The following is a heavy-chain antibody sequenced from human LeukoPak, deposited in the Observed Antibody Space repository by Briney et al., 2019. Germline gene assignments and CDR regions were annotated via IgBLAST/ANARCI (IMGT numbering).Heavy chain of an antibody. V-gene: IGHV4-59*08. CDR3: ARRTCSSITCHENGGNWLDP. CDR1: GVSITSYI. J-gene: IGHJ5*02. CDR2: THYSENT. D-gene: IGHD6-13*01. Sequence: SETLSLTCTVSGVSITSYIWNWIRQPPGGGLEWIAYTHYSENTIYNPSLKSRATISLDTSRNQVSLKLNTVTAADTAIYYCARRTCSSITCHENGGNWLDPWGQGTLVTVSS.